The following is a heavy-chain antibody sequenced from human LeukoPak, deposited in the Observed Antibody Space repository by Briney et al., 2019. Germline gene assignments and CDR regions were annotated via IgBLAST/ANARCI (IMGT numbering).Heavy chain of an antibody. J-gene: IGHJ4*02. Sequence: ASVKVSCKVSGYTLTELSMHWVRQAPGKGLEWMGGFDPEDGETIYAQKFQGRVTMTRDTSISTAYMELSRLRSDDTAVYYCARCSRDIVVVPAAPVPDYWGQGTLVTVSS. CDR2: FDPEDGET. CDR1: GYTLTELS. D-gene: IGHD2-2*01. V-gene: IGHV1-24*01. CDR3: ARCSRDIVVVPAAPVPDY.